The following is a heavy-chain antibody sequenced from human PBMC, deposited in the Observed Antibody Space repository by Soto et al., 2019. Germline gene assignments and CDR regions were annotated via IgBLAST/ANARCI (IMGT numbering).Heavy chain of an antibody. D-gene: IGHD2-2*01. CDR2: IYHSGST. CDR1: GGSISSGGYS. J-gene: IGHJ5*02. CDR3: ARVPDR. V-gene: IGHV4-30-2*01. Sequence: PSETLSLTCAVSGGSISSGGYSWSWIRQPPGEGLEWIGYIYHSGSTYYNPSLKSRVTISVGRSKNQFSLKLSSVTAADTAVYYCARVPDRWGQGTLVTVSS.